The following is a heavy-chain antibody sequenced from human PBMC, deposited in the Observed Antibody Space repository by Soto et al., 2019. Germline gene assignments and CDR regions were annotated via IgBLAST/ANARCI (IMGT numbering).Heavy chain of an antibody. CDR3: AIVMVVAGNYYFDY. CDR2: IRKRINSYST. Sequence: PGGSLRLSLAASGFTFSDHYMDWVRQAPGKGLEWVGRIRKRINSYSTEYPASVKGRFTISRDDSKNSLYLHMNSLKTDDTAVYYCAIVMVVAGNYYFDYWGQGTLVTVSS. D-gene: IGHD6-19*01. J-gene: IGHJ4*02. V-gene: IGHV3-72*01. CDR1: GFTFSDHY.